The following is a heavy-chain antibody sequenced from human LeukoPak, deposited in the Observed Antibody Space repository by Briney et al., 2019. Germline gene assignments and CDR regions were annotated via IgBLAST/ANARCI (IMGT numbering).Heavy chain of an antibody. CDR3: ARAAMVTGPNWFDP. J-gene: IGHJ5*02. Sequence: GGSLRLSCAASGFTVSNNYMSWVRQAPGKGLEWVSVIYRGGSTYYANSVKGRFTISRDNSKNTLYLQMGSLRAEDMAVYYCARAAMVTGPNWFDPWGQGTLVTVSS. CDR1: GFTVSNNY. CDR2: IYRGGST. V-gene: IGHV3-66*01. D-gene: IGHD5-18*01.